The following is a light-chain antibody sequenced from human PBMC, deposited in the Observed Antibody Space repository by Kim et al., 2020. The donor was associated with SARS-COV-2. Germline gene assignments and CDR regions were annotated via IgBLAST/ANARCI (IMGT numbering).Light chain of an antibody. J-gene: IGKJ4*01. CDR3: QRLNSYPLT. V-gene: IGKV1-9*01. Sequence: ASVGDRVTITCRASQGISSYLTWYQQKPGQAPKLLIHAASTLQTGVPSRFSGSGSGTEFTLTISSLQPEDFATYYCQRLNSYPLTFGGGIKVDIK. CDR2: AAS. CDR1: QGISSY.